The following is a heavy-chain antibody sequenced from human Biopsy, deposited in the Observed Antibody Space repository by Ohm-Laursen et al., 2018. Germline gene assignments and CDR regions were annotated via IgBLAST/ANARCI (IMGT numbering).Heavy chain of an antibody. Sequence: SLRLSCAAFGFTFTNYAMSWVRQAPGKGLEWVSSISASDDSKYYGDSVKGRFTISRDSSTNTLYLQMNGLRADDTAVYYCATGPVQMVYANLRGEFASWGQGALVTDSS. V-gene: IGHV3-23*01. D-gene: IGHD2-8*01. J-gene: IGHJ5*02. CDR1: GFTFTNYA. CDR2: ISASDDSK. CDR3: ATGPVQMVYANLRGEFAS.